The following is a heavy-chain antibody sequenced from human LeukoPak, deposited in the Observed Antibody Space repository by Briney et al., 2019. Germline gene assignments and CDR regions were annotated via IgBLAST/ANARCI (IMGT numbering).Heavy chain of an antibody. Sequence: GGSLRLSCAASGFTFSSYAMHWVRQAPGKGLGGVAVISYDGSNKYYADSVKGRFTISGDNSKNTLYLQMNSLRAEDTAVYYCARDSSSSWYFDYWGQGTLVTVSS. V-gene: IGHV3-30-3*01. D-gene: IGHD6-13*01. CDR1: GFTFSSYA. CDR2: ISYDGSNK. J-gene: IGHJ4*02. CDR3: ARDSSSSWYFDY.